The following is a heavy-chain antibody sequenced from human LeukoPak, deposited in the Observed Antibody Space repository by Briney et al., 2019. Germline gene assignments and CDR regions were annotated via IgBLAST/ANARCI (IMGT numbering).Heavy chain of an antibody. CDR2: ISAGGAST. J-gene: IGHJ4*02. CDR3: ANWRGDFRYFDY. CDR1: GFTFSSYA. D-gene: IGHD2-21*02. Sequence: GSLRLSCAASGFTFSSYAMSWVRQAPGKGLEWVSGISAGGASTYYADSVKGRLTISRDNSKNTLYLQMNSLRAEDTAVYYCANWRGDFRYFDYWGQGTLVTVSS. V-gene: IGHV3-23*01.